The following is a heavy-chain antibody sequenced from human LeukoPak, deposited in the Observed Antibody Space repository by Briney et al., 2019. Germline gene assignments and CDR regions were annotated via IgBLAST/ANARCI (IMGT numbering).Heavy chain of an antibody. CDR2: ISAAGVGT. J-gene: IGHJ4*02. CDR3: ANGTGSHDN. Sequence: GGSLRLSRVASGFTFTSYAMTWVRQAPEKGREWVSSISAAGVGTYYADSLKGRFTIPRDNSKNTLFLQMNSLRAEDTAVYYCANGTGSHDNWGQGTLVTVSS. V-gene: IGHV3-23*01. CDR1: GFTFTSYA. D-gene: IGHD1-26*01.